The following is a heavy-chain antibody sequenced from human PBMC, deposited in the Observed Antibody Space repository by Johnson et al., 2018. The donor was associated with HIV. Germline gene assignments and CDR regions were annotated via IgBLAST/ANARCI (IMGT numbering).Heavy chain of an antibody. V-gene: IGHV3-23*04. Sequence: VQLVESGGGLVQPGGSLRLSCAASGLTFSNYAMSWVRQGPGKGLEWVSAIGASGGRTFYAASVKGRFTISRDNSKNTMYLQMNSLRAEDTAVYYCAKPRYYDNAFEMWGQGTMVTVSS. D-gene: IGHD3-16*01. CDR1: GLTFSNYA. J-gene: IGHJ3*02. CDR3: AKPRYYDNAFEM. CDR2: IGASGGRT.